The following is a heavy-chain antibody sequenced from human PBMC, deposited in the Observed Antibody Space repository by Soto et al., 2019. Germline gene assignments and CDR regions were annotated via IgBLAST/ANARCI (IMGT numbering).Heavy chain of an antibody. CDR3: ARGRGPYYYYGMDV. D-gene: IGHD3-10*01. Sequence: QVQLVESGGGVVQPGRSLRLSCAASGFTFSSYAMHWVRQAPGKGLGWVAVISYDGTNKYYADSVKGRFTISRDNSKNTLCLQMNSLRAEDTAVYYCARGRGPYYYYGMDVWGQGTTVTVSS. CDR1: GFTFSSYA. J-gene: IGHJ6*02. CDR2: ISYDGTNK. V-gene: IGHV3-30-3*01.